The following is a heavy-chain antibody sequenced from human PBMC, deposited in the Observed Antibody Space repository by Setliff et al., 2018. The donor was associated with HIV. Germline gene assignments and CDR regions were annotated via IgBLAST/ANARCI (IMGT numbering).Heavy chain of an antibody. Sequence: GGSLRLSCESSGFTFNNYWMSWVRQAPGKRPEWVANIKGDGSETYYVDFVKGRFTISRDNAKNSLYLQMDSLRVEDTTVYYCTRKLAPGHGMDVWGQGTTVTVSS. J-gene: IGHJ6*02. CDR3: TRKLAPGHGMDV. D-gene: IGHD3-3*02. CDR1: GFTFNNYW. V-gene: IGHV3-7*01. CDR2: IKGDGSET.